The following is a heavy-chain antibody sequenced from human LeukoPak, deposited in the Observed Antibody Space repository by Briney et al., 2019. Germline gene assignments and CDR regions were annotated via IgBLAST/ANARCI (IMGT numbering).Heavy chain of an antibody. J-gene: IGHJ5*02. Sequence: GASVKVSCKASGGTFSSYAISWVRQAPGQGLEWMGRITPIFGTANYAQKFQGRVTITTDESTSTAYMELSSLRSEDTAVYYCARDRIQLWSNWFDPWGQGTLVTVSS. CDR2: ITPIFGTA. CDR3: ARDRIQLWSNWFDP. V-gene: IGHV1-69*05. D-gene: IGHD5-18*01. CDR1: GGTFSSYA.